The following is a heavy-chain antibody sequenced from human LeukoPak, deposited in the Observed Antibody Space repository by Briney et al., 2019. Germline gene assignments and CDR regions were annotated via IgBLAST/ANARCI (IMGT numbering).Heavy chain of an antibody. J-gene: IGHJ3*02. V-gene: IGHV7-4-1*02. CDR1: GYTFTSYA. Sequence: ASVKVSCRASGYTFTSYAMNWVRQAPGQGLEWMGWINTNTGNPTYAQGFTGRFVFSLDTSVSTAYLQISSLKAEDTAVYYYARPKSSSGAPDAFDIWGQGTMVTVSS. CDR3: ARPKSSSGAPDAFDI. CDR2: INTNTGNP. D-gene: IGHD2-15*01.